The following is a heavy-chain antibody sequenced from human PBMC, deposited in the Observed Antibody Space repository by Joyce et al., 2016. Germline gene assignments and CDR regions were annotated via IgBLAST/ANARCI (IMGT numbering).Heavy chain of an antibody. D-gene: IGHD6-19*01. CDR1: SGPFSGFF. Sequence: QVQLQQWGAGLLKTSETLSLTCAVYSGPFSGFFWSWVRQPPGKGLEWIGDITNSGATHYNPSLKSRLTMSVDTSGKEFSLKLSSVTVADTAIYYCARSQWLAPLMYWGQGTPVTVSS. J-gene: IGHJ4*02. CDR2: ITNSGAT. V-gene: IGHV4-34*02. CDR3: ARSQWLAPLMY.